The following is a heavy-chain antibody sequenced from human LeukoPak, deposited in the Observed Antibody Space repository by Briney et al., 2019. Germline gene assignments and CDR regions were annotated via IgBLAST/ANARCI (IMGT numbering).Heavy chain of an antibody. D-gene: IGHD1-1*01. V-gene: IGHV3-7*01. Sequence: SGGSLRLSCAASGFTFSSYWMGWVRQAPGKGLEWVANIKEDGSEKYHVDSVKGRFTISRDNAKNSLYLQMNSLRAEDTAIYFCANLLENYWGQGTLVTVSS. CDR2: IKEDGSEK. J-gene: IGHJ4*02. CDR1: GFTFSSYW. CDR3: ANLLENY.